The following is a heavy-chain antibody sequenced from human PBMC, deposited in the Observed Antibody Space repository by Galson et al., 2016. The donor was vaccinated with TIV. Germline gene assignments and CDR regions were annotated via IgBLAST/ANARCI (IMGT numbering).Heavy chain of an antibody. CDR2: INPSSGGT. Sequence: SVKVSCKASGYSFTDYYIHWVRQAPGQGLEWMGWINPSSGGTFYAQRFQDWVTMTRDTSISTTYMDLSRLRPNDTAVYYCARGQCDSRGFDPWGQGTLVTVSS. V-gene: IGHV1-2*04. D-gene: IGHD2-21*02. CDR1: GYSFTDYY. J-gene: IGHJ5*02. CDR3: ARGQCDSRGFDP.